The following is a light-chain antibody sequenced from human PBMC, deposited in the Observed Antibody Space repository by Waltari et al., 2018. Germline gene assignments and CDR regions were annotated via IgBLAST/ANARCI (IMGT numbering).Light chain of an antibody. Sequence: QSALTQPASVSGSPGQSITISCTGTSSDVGGYNYVSWYQQHPGKAPKLIIFDVSNRPAGVSSRFSVSKSGNTASLTISGLQAQDEADYYCSSYISSDTLELFGGGTSLTVL. J-gene: IGLJ2*01. CDR3: SSYISSDTLEL. CDR2: DVS. V-gene: IGLV2-14*03. CDR1: SSDVGGYNY.